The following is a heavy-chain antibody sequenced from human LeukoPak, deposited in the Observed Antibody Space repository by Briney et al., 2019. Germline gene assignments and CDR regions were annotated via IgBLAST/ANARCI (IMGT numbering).Heavy chain of an antibody. CDR1: GGSISSSSYY. V-gene: IGHV4-39*01. Sequence: SETLSLTCTVSGGSISSSSYYWGWIRQPPGKGLEWIGSIYYSGSTYYNPSLKSRVTISVDTSKNQFSLKLSSVTAADTAVYYCARHALYYDSSGELDYWGQGTLVTVSS. CDR2: IYYSGST. J-gene: IGHJ4*02. D-gene: IGHD3-22*01. CDR3: ARHALYYDSSGELDY.